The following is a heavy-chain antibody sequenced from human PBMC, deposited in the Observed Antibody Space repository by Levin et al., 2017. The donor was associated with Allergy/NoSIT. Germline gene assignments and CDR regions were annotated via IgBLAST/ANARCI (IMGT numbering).Heavy chain of an antibody. CDR3: AMATTGRGDFDY. CDR1: GGSFSGYY. CDR2: INHSGST. J-gene: IGHJ4*02. Sequence: SETLSLTCAVYGGSFSGYYWNWIRQPPGKGLEWIGEINHSGSTNYNPSLKSRVTISVDTSKNQFSLKLISVTAADTAVYYCAMATTGRGDFDYWGQGTLVTVSS. V-gene: IGHV4-34*01. D-gene: IGHD6-13*01.